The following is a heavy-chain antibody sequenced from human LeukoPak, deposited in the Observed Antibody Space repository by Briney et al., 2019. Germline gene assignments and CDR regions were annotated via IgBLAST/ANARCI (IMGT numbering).Heavy chain of an antibody. D-gene: IGHD3-16*01. CDR2: IYTGDSDT. CDR3: ARSLGASPGGAFDI. J-gene: IGHJ3*02. V-gene: IGHV5-51*01. Sequence: GESLKISCQGSGFIFSNYWIAWVRQMPGKGLEWLGIIYTGDSDTRYSPSFEGQVTISVDKSFRTAYLQWTTLKASDTAMHFCARSLGASPGGAFDIWGRGTMVIVSS. CDR1: GFIFSNYW.